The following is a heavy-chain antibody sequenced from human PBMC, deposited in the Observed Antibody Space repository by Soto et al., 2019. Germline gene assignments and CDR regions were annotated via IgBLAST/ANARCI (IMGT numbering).Heavy chain of an antibody. J-gene: IGHJ3*02. V-gene: IGHV3-53*04. CDR1: GFTVSSNY. Sequence: EVQLVESGGGLVQPGGSLRLSCAASGFTVSSNYMSWVRQAPGKGLEWVSVIYSGGSTYYADSVKGRFTISRHNSKSTMYLQMNSLRAEDTAVYYCASDLPEYCSGGSCEPRAFDIWGQGTMVTVSS. CDR3: ASDLPEYCSGGSCEPRAFDI. CDR2: IYSGGST. D-gene: IGHD2-15*01.